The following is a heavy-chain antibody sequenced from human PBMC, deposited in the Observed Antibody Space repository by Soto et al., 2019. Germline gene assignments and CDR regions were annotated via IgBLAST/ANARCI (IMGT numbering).Heavy chain of an antibody. CDR1: GGSISSGDYY. D-gene: IGHD3-22*01. CDR3: ARATYDSSTYYLDY. J-gene: IGHJ4*02. Sequence: SETLSLTCTVSGGSISSGDYYWSWIRQPPGKGLEWIGYIYYSGSTYYNPSLKSRVTISVDTSNNQFSLRLTSVTAPDTAIYYCARATYDSSTYYLDYWGQGTLVTVSS. V-gene: IGHV4-30-4*01. CDR2: IYYSGST.